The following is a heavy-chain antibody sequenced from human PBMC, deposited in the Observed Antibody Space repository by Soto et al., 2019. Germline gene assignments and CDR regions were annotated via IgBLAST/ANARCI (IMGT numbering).Heavy chain of an antibody. CDR1: GGSFRGYY. D-gene: IGHD3-10*01. J-gene: IGHJ5*02. Sequence: SETLSLTCAVYGGSFRGYYWSWIRQPPGKGREWIGEINHSGSTNYNPSLKSRVTISVDTSKNQFSLKLSSVTAADTAVYYCARDRRLITMVRGVSLWFDPWGQGTLVTVSS. V-gene: IGHV4-34*01. CDR2: INHSGST. CDR3: ARDRRLITMVRGVSLWFDP.